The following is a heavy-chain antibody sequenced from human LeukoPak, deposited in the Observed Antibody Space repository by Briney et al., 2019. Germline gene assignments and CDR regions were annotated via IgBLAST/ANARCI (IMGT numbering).Heavy chain of an antibody. CDR3: ARGFMDYVGGSYRYDVFDI. V-gene: IGHV1-69*06. CDR1: GGTFNSYA. J-gene: IGHJ3*02. D-gene: IGHD3-16*02. CDR2: IIPIFGTT. Sequence: ASVKVSCKASGGTFNSYAISWVRQAPGQGLEWMGGIIPIFGTTNYARKFRGRVTLTADKSMRTAYMELSSLRSEDTAVYYCARGFMDYVGGSYRYDVFDIWGQGTMVTVSS.